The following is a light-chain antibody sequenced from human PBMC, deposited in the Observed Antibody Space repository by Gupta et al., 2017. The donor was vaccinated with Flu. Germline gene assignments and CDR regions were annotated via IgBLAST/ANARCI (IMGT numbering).Light chain of an antibody. J-gene: IGKJ2*01. V-gene: IGKV1-39*01. Sequence: DIQMTQSPSSLSASVGDRVTITCRASQSISSYLNWYQQKPGKAPKLLIYAASSLQRRVPSRFSGTGDGTDVNLTISSRQPEDFDTYYCQQRDITLGMPNFGQGTKLEIK. CDR3: QQRDITLGMPN. CDR2: AAS. CDR1: QSISSY.